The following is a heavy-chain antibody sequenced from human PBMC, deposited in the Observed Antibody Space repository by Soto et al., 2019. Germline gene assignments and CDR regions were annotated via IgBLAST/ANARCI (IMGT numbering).Heavy chain of an antibody. V-gene: IGHV3-23*01. CDR2: ISGSGGST. J-gene: IGHJ4*02. CDR3: AKDLYTVLMVYAIVFDY. Sequence: EVQLLESGGGLVQPGGSLRLSCAASGFTFSSYAMSWVRQAPGKGLEWVSAISGSGGSTYYADSVKGRFTISRDNSKNTLYPQMNSLRAEDTAVYYCAKDLYTVLMVYAIVFDYWGQGTLVTVSS. CDR1: GFTFSSYA. D-gene: IGHD2-8*01.